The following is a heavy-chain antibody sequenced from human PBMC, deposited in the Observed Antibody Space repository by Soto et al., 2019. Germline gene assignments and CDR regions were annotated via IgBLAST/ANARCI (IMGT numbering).Heavy chain of an antibody. CDR3: AKVGGRVDDYYYDDMDV. CDR1: GGTFSSHT. Sequence: QVQLVQSGAELKKPGSSVKVSCKASGGTFSSHTINWVRQAPGQGLEWTGRIIPILGITNNAQRFQGRVTIIADKFTSTAYMELSSLRSEDTAVYSCAKVGGRVDDYYYDDMDVWGQGPTVTVSS. J-gene: IGHJ6*02. D-gene: IGHD3-3*01. CDR2: IIPILGIT. V-gene: IGHV1-69*02.